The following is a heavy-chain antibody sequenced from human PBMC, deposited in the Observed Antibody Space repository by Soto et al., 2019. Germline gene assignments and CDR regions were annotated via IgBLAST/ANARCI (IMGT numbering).Heavy chain of an antibody. CDR3: ARDLVLGVVVGYYGMDV. Sequence: SVKVSCKGSGFTFTSSAVQWVRQARGQRLEWIGWIVVGSGNTNYAQKFQERVTITRDMSTSTAYMELSRLRSDDTAVYYCARDLVLGVVVGYYGMDVWGQGSTVTVSS. CDR2: IVVGSGNT. J-gene: IGHJ6*02. D-gene: IGHD2-15*01. CDR1: GFTFTSSA. V-gene: IGHV1-58*01.